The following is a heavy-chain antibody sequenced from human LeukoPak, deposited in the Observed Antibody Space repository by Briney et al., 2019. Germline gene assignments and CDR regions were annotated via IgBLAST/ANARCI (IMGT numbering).Heavy chain of an antibody. D-gene: IGHD6-13*01. CDR1: GGTFSSYA. CDR3: ARGGSSWPYFDY. Sequence: SVKVSCKASGGTFSSYAISWVRQAPGQGLEWMGRIIPILGIANYAQKFQGRVTITADKSTSTAYMELSSLRSEDTAVYYCARGGSSWPYFDYWGQGTLVTVSS. V-gene: IGHV1-69*04. J-gene: IGHJ4*02. CDR2: IIPILGIA.